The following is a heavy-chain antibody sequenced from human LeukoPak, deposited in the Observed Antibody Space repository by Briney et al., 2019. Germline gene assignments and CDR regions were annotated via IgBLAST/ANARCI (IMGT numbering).Heavy chain of an antibody. J-gene: IGHJ4*02. V-gene: IGHV3-30-3*01. CDR1: GFTFSNYA. D-gene: IGHD6-19*01. CDR2: ISYDGNNK. Sequence: GESLRLSCAASGFTFSNYAIHWVRQAPGKGLEWVAVISYDGNNKYYADSLKGRFTISRDNSKNTLYLQMNSLRAEDTAVYYCARGGSGWYFDYWGQGTLVTVSS. CDR3: ARGGSGWYFDY.